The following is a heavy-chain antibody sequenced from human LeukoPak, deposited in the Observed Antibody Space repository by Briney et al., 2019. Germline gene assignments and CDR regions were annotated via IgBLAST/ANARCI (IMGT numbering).Heavy chain of an antibody. CDR3: AREPRYCGGDCYAHHDY. Sequence: SETLSLTCTVSGGSISSSSYYWGWIRQPPGKGLEWIGSIYYSGSTYYNPSLKSRVTISVDTSKNQFSLKLGSVTAADTAVYYCAREPRYCGGDCYAHHDYWGQGTLVTVSS. V-gene: IGHV4-39*07. D-gene: IGHD2-21*02. CDR1: GGSISSSSYY. J-gene: IGHJ4*02. CDR2: IYYSGST.